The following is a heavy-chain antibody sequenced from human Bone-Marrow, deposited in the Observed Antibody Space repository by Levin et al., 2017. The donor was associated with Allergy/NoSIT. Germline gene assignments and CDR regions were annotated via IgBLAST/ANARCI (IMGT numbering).Heavy chain of an antibody. CDR1: GFTVSNNY. CDR3: TRDPGGAERGGFDY. Sequence: GESLKISCPASGFTVSNNYMTWVRQAPGKGLEWVSVIHSGGSTYYTDSVKGRFTISRDISKNTLYLQMNSLRAEDTAVYYCTRDPGGAERGGFDYWGQGTLVTVSS. D-gene: IGHD1-1*01. V-gene: IGHV3-53*01. CDR2: IHSGGST. J-gene: IGHJ4*02.